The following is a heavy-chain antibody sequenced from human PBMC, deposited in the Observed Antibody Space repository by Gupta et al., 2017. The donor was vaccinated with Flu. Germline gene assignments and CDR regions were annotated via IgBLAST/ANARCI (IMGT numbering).Heavy chain of an antibody. V-gene: IGHV3-11*05. CDR3: AVSSIAARSRRFDP. CDR1: GFTFSDYY. CDR2: IRSSSSYT. Sequence: QVQLVESGGGLVKPGGSLRLPCAASGFTFSDYYMSWIRQAPGKGLEWVSYIRSSSSYTNYADSVKGRFTISRDNAKNSLYLQMNSLRAEDTAVYYCAVSSIAARSRRFDPWGQGTLVTVSS. J-gene: IGHJ5*02. D-gene: IGHD6-6*01.